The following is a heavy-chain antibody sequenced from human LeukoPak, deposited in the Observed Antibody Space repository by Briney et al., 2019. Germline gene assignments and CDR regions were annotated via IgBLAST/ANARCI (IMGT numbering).Heavy chain of an antibody. CDR2: IRSKAYCGPT. J-gene: IGHJ3*02. CDR1: GFTFGDYA. CDR3: TTVFGYSSGWYFDAFDI. D-gene: IGHD6-19*01. Sequence: GGSLRLSCTASGFTFGDYAMSWFRQAPGKGLEWVGFIRSKAYCGPTEYAASVKGRFTISRDDSKSIAYLQMNSLKTEDTAVYYCTTVFGYSSGWYFDAFDIWGQGTMVTISS. V-gene: IGHV3-49*03.